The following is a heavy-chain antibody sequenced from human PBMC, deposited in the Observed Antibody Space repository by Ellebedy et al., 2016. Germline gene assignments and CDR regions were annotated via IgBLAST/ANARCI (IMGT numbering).Heavy chain of an antibody. CDR1: GFTFNSYA. Sequence: GESLKISCAASGFTFNSYAMSWVRQAPGKGLEWVSTISGSGGSTYYADSVKGRFTISRDLSKNTVHLQMNSLRVDDTGLYYCARDRGSRGPEYVSAIDFWGKGTTVTVSS. V-gene: IGHV3-23*01. CDR3: ARDRGSRGPEYVSAIDF. D-gene: IGHD3-10*01. CDR2: ISGSGGST. J-gene: IGHJ6*04.